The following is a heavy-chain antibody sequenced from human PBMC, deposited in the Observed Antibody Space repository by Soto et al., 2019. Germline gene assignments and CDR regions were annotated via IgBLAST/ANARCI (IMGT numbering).Heavy chain of an antibody. CDR2: ISGSGVDT. V-gene: IGHV3-23*01. Sequence: HPGGSLRLSCAASGFTFRNYPMTWVRQAPGKGLDWVSTISGSGVDTYYPDSVKGRVTISRDNSKNTLYLQINSLRAEDTAVYYCAKGGLLPRANRWFWGQGTLVTV. D-gene: IGHD2-2*01. J-gene: IGHJ4*02. CDR1: GFTFRNYP. CDR3: AKGGLLPRANRWF.